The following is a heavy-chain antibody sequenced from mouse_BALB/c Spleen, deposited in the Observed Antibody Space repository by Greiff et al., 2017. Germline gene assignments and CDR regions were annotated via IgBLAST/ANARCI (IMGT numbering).Heavy chain of an antibody. Sequence: VKLQESGAELVRPGTSVKVSCKASGYAFTNYLIEWVKQRPGQGLEWIGVINPGSGGTNYNEKFKGKATLTADKSSSTAYMQLSSLTSDDSAVYFCARPLYDGYYEWFAYWGQGTLVTVSA. V-gene: IGHV1-54*01. CDR3: ARPLYDGYYEWFAY. D-gene: IGHD2-3*01. CDR1: GYAFTNYL. CDR2: INPGSGGT. J-gene: IGHJ3*01.